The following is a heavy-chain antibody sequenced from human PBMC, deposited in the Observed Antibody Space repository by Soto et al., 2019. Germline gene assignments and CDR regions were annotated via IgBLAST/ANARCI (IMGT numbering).Heavy chain of an antibody. Sequence: GGSLRLSCAASGFTVSSNYMSWVRQAPGKGLEWVSVIYSGGSTYYADSVKGRFTISRDNSKNTLYLQMNSLRAEDTAVYYCASEAAAGTLRGHYYFDYWGQGTLVTVSS. CDR3: ASEAAAGTLRGHYYFDY. CDR2: IYSGGST. J-gene: IGHJ4*02. D-gene: IGHD6-13*01. V-gene: IGHV3-66*01. CDR1: GFTVSSNY.